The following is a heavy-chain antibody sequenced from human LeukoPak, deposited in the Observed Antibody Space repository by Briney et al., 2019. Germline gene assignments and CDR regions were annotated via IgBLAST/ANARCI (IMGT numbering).Heavy chain of an antibody. CDR1: GFALSTSW. CDR3: ARALYNRGWYPDYFDS. V-gene: IGHV3-7*01. CDR2: IKKDGSAI. J-gene: IGHJ4*02. Sequence: GGSLRLSCAASGFALSTSWMTWVRQAPGKGLEWVANIKKDGSAIHYVDSVKGRFTISRDNAKNSLYLQMSSLRAEDTAIYYCARALYNRGWYPDYFDSWGQGTLVTVSA. D-gene: IGHD6-19*01.